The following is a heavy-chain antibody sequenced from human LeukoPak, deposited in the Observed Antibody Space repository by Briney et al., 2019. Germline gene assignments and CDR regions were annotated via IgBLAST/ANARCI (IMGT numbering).Heavy chain of an antibody. CDR1: GGTFSSYD. D-gene: IGHD3-3*01. J-gene: IGHJ4*02. CDR2: IIPIFGTA. CDR3: AAGGFLEWFTHVYYFDY. V-gene: IGHV1-69*13. Sequence: ASVKVSCKASGGTFSSYDISWVRQAPGQGLEWMGGIIPIFGTANYAQKFQGRVTITADESTSTAYMELSSLRSEDTAVYYCAAGGFLEWFTHVYYFDYWGQGTLVTVSS.